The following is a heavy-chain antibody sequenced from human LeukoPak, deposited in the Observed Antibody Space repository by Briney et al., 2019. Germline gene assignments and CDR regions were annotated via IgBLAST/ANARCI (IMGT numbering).Heavy chain of an antibody. D-gene: IGHD2-15*01. Sequence: PSETLSLTCTVSGGSINNYYWSWIRQPAGKGLEWIGRIYTRGSTNYNPSLKSRVTMSVDTSKNQFSLKLSSVTATDTAVYYCARGRYCSADICSGGDAFDIWGQGTMVSVSS. CDR3: ARGRYCSADICSGGDAFDI. J-gene: IGHJ3*02. CDR2: IYTRGST. CDR1: GGSINNYY. V-gene: IGHV4-4*07.